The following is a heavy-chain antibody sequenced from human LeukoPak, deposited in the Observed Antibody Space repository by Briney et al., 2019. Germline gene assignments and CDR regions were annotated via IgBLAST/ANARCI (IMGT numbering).Heavy chain of an antibody. Sequence: GGSLRLSCAASGFTFSSHGMHWVRQAPGKGLEWVAVIWYDGSDKYYADSVKGRFTISRDDSKNTLYLQMNSLRAEDTAVYYCARDADEYCSSTTCRGGSFDIWGQGTMVTVSS. CDR3: ARDADEYCSSTTCRGGSFDI. V-gene: IGHV3-33*01. D-gene: IGHD2-2*01. CDR2: IWYDGSDK. CDR1: GFTFSSHG. J-gene: IGHJ3*02.